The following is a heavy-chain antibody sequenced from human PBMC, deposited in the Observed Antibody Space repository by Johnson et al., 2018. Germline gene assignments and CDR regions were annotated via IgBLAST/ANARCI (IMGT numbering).Heavy chain of an antibody. D-gene: IGHD6-19*01. V-gene: IGHV3-30*18. CDR1: GFTFSSYG. J-gene: IGHJ1*01. CDR2: ISYDGSNK. CDR3: AKGEQWLDAGVQH. Sequence: VQLVETGGGVVQPGRSLRLSCAASGFTFSSYGMHWVRQAPGKGLEWVAVISYDGSNKYYADSVKGRFTISRDNSKNTLYLQMNSRRAEDTAVYYCAKGEQWLDAGVQHWGQGTLVTVSS.